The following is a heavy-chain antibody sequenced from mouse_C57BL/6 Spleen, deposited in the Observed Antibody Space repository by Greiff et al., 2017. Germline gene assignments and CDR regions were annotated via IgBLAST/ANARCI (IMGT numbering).Heavy chain of an antibody. Sequence: QVQLKQPGAELVRPGSSVKLSCKASGYTFTSYWMHWVKQRPIQGLEWIGNIDPSDSETHYNQKFKDKATLTVDKSSSTAYMQLSSLTSEDSAVYYCARRSTTVVGYFDYWGQGTTLTVSS. J-gene: IGHJ2*01. V-gene: IGHV1-52*01. CDR1: GYTFTSYW. CDR2: IDPSDSET. D-gene: IGHD1-1*01. CDR3: ARRSTTVVGYFDY.